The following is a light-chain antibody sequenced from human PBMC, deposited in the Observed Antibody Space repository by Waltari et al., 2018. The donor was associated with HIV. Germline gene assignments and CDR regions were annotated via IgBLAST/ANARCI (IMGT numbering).Light chain of an antibody. CDR3: QQYNSWPRT. J-gene: IGKJ1*01. V-gene: IGKV3-15*01. Sequence: DIVMTQSPATLSVSPGERVTLSCRASQSISGNLAWYQQRRGQAPRLLIYGSSTRASGIPARFSGSGSGPEFSLTISSLQSEDLAIYYCQQYNSWPRTFGQGTKLEI. CDR1: QSISGN. CDR2: GSS.